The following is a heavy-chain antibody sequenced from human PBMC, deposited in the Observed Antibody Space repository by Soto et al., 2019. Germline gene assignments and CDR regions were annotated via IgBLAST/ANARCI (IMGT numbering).Heavy chain of an antibody. CDR3: ARGRSGGFDWFDP. D-gene: IGHD5-12*01. J-gene: IGHJ5*02. CDR2: INAGNGNT. V-gene: IGHV1-3*01. CDR1: GYTFTSYA. Sequence: ASVKVSCKASGYTFTSYAMQWVRQAPGQRLEWMGWINAGNGNTKYSQKFQGRVAITRDTSASTAYMELSSLRSEDTAVYYCARGRSGGFDWFDPWGQGTLVTVSS.